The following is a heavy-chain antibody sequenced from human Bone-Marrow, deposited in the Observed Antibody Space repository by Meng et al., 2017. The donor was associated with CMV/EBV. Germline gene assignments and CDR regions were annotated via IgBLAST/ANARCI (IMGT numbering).Heavy chain of an antibody. CDR2: IKQDGSEK. CDR3: ARETITMIVVVHGAFDI. J-gene: IGHJ3*02. D-gene: IGHD3-22*01. CDR1: GFTFSSYW. Sequence: GESLKISCAASGFTFSSYWMSWVRQAPGKGLEWVANIKQDGSEKYYVDSVKGRFTISRDNAKNSLYLQMNSLRAEDTAVYYCARETITMIVVVHGAFDIWGQGTMVTVSS. V-gene: IGHV3-7*01.